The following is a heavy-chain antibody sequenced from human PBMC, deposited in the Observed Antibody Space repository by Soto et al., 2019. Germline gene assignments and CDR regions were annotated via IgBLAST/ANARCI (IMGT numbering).Heavy chain of an antibody. Sequence: ASVKVSCKASGYTFTSYAMHWVRQAPGQRLEWMGWINAGNGNTKYSQKFQGRVTITRDTSASTAYMELSSLRSEDTAVYYCARVAKIVGATTGWFDPWGQGTLVTVSS. V-gene: IGHV1-3*01. CDR1: GYTFTSYA. CDR2: INAGNGNT. D-gene: IGHD1-26*01. J-gene: IGHJ5*02. CDR3: ARVAKIVGATTGWFDP.